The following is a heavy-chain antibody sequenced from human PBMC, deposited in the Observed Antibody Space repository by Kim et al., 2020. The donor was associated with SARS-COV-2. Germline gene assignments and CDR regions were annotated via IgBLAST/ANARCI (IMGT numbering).Heavy chain of an antibody. J-gene: IGHJ6*02. CDR3: AREAVGGTSKYYYYGMDV. D-gene: IGHD2-2*01. Sequence: KSRVTISVDTSKNQFSLKLSSVTAADTAVYYCAREAVGGTSKYYYYGMDVWGQGTTVTVSS. V-gene: IGHV4-31*02.